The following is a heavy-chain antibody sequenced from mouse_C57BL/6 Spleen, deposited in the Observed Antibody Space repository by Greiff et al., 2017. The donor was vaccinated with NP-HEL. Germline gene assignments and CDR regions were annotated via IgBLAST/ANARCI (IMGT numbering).Heavy chain of an antibody. J-gene: IGHJ2*01. CDR3: ARYSTTVVAPFDY. CDR1: GYAFSSYW. CDR2: IYPGDGDT. D-gene: IGHD1-1*01. Sequence: QVQLQQSGAELVKPGASVKISCKASGYAFSSYWMNWVKQRPGKGLEWIGQIYPGDGDTNYNGKFKGKATLTADKSSSTAYMQLSSLTSEDSAVYFCARYSTTVVAPFDYWGQGTTLTVSS. V-gene: IGHV1-80*01.